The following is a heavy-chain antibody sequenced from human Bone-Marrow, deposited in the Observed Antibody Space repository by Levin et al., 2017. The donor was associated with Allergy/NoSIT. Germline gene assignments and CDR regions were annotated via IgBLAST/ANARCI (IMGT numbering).Heavy chain of an antibody. V-gene: IGHV3-33*01. CDR2: ISYDGGHK. Sequence: GGSLRLSCAASGFTFSAFGMHWVRQPPGRGLEWVAVISYDGGHKFYADSVKGRFTISRDNSQNTHYLQMNSLRAEDTAVYYCTRDRGEWGQFYFDYWGQGILVTVSS. CDR1: GFTFSAFG. D-gene: IGHD1-26*01. CDR3: TRDRGEWGQFYFDY. J-gene: IGHJ4*02.